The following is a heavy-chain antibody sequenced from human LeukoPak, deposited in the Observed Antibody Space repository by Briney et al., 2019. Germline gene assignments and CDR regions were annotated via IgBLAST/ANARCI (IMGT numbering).Heavy chain of an antibody. V-gene: IGHV3-23*01. CDR1: GFTFSSYA. D-gene: IGHD6-13*01. Sequence: GGSLRLSCAASGFTFSSYAMTWVRQAPGRGLEWVSSVDGGGGGTYYADSVKGRFTISRDNSKDTLYLQMNGLRAEDTAVYFCAKQSAGSAAWYSLHYDFWGQGTLVTVSS. CDR3: AKQSAGSAAWYSLHYDF. CDR2: VDGGGGGT. J-gene: IGHJ4*02.